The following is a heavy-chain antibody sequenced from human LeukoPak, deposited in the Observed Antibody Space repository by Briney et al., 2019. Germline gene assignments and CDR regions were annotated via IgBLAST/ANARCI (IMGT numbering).Heavy chain of an antibody. CDR2: ISTSSIYI. V-gene: IGHV3-21*01. J-gene: IGHJ5*02. CDR1: GFTFSSYS. CDR3: ARGADGVSSNSRGWFDP. Sequence: PGGSLRPSCAASGFTFSSYSMNWVRQAPGKGLEWVSSISTSSIYIYYADSVKGRFTISRDNARKSLFLHMNSLRAEDTAVYYCARGADGVSSNSRGWFDPWGQGTLVTVSS. D-gene: IGHD2-15*01.